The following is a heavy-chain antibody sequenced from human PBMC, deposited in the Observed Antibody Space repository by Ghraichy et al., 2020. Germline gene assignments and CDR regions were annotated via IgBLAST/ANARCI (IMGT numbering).Heavy chain of an antibody. J-gene: IGHJ4*02. CDR2: INHSGST. D-gene: IGHD5-18*01. Sequence: SETLSLTCAVYGGSFSGYYWSWIRQPPGKGLEWIGEINHSGSTNYNPSLKSRVTISVDTSKNQFSLKLSSVTAADTAVYYCAGGYSLFDYWGQGTLVIVSS. CDR1: GGSFSGYY. CDR3: AGGYSLFDY. V-gene: IGHV4-34*01.